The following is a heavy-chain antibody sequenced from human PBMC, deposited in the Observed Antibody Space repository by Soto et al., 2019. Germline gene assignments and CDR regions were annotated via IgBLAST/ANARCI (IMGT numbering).Heavy chain of an antibody. V-gene: IGHV1-69*01. D-gene: IGHD3-3*01. Sequence: QVQLVQSGAEVKEPGSAVKVSCKAPADSFSSYGISWVRQAPGQGLEWLGGIIPIFGTTNYAEKFQGRVTITADESTTTAYMELSSLRSEDTALYYCARVFPDGGVEPGVVRGYLDTWGRGTLVTVSS. CDR1: ADSFSSYG. CDR2: IIPIFGTT. J-gene: IGHJ4*02. CDR3: ARVFPDGGVEPGVVRGYLDT.